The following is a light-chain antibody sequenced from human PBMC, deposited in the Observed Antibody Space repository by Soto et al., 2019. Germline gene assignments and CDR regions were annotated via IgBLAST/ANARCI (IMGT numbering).Light chain of an antibody. Sequence: DIQMTQSPSTLSASVGDRLTLTCRASQSISTYLNWYQQKPGKAPKLLIYAASSLQTGVPSRFSGSGSGTDFTLTISSLQPEDFGTYYCQQSYSIPWTFGRGTKVDIK. J-gene: IGKJ1*01. V-gene: IGKV1-39*01. CDR3: QQSYSIPWT. CDR1: QSISTY. CDR2: AAS.